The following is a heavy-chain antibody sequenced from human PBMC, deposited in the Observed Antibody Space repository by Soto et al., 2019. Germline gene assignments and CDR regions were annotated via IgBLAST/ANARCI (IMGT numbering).Heavy chain of an antibody. Sequence: QVQLVQSGAEVKKPGASVKVSCKASGYTFTSFDINWVRQATGQGLEWMGWMNPDSGDTGYTQRFQGRVTMTRDISISTAYMELSSLKSDDTAVYYCARGQKGQGSNFDYWGQGTLVTVSS. V-gene: IGHV1-8*01. CDR1: GYTFTSFD. CDR3: ARGQKGQGSNFDY. CDR2: MNPDSGDT. J-gene: IGHJ4*02.